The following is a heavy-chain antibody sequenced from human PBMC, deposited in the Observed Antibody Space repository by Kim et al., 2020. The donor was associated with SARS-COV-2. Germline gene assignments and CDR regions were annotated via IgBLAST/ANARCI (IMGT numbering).Heavy chain of an antibody. CDR1: GYSFTSYW. Sequence: GESLKISCKGSGYSFTSYWIGWVRQMPGKGLEWMGIIYPGDSDTRYSPSFQGQVTISADKSISTAYLQWSSLKASDTAMYYCARIPYCGGDCYPFDPWGQGTXVTVSS. CDR2: IYPGDSDT. CDR3: ARIPYCGGDCYPFDP. J-gene: IGHJ5*02. V-gene: IGHV5-51*01. D-gene: IGHD2-21*02.